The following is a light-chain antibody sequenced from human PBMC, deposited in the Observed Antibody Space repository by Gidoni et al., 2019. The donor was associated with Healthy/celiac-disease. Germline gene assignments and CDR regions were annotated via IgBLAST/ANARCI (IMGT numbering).Light chain of an antibody. CDR3: QQSYSTPYT. CDR1: QSISSS. Sequence: DIQMTQSPSSLSASVGDRVTITCRASQSISSSFNWYQQKPGKAPKLLIYAAFSLQSGVPSRFSGSGSGTVFTLTISSLQPEDFATYYCQQSYSTPYTFGQGTKLEIK. V-gene: IGKV1-39*01. J-gene: IGKJ2*01. CDR2: AAF.